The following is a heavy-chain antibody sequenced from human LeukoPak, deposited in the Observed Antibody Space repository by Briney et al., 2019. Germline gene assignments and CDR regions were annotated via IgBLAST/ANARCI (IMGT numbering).Heavy chain of an antibody. CDR2: IYYSGST. CDR3: ARGAGYYYYGMDV. V-gene: IGHV4-59*01. Sequence: PSETLSLTCTVSGGSISSYYWSWIRQPPGKGLEWIGYIYYSGSTNYNPSLKSRVTISVDTSKNQFSLKLSSVTAADTAVYYCARGAGYYYYGMDVWGQGTTVTVS. CDR1: GGSISSYY. J-gene: IGHJ6*02.